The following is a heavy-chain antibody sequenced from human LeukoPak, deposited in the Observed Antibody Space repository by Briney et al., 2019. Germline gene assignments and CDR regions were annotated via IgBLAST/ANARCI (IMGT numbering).Heavy chain of an antibody. D-gene: IGHD4-17*01. CDR3: ARGMTTGD. J-gene: IGHJ4*02. Sequence: GGSLRLSCAASGFTFSSFWMNWVRQAPGKGLEWVDKIKHDGSEKYYVDSVKGRFTISRDNAKSSLFLQMNSLRVEDTAVYYCARGMTTGDWGQGTLVTVSS. CDR2: IKHDGSEK. CDR1: GFTFSSFW. V-gene: IGHV3-7*05.